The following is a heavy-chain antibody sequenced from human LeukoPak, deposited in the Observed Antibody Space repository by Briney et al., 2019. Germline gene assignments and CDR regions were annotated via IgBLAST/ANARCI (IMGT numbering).Heavy chain of an antibody. V-gene: IGHV1-69*04. D-gene: IGHD3-9*01. CDR1: GGTFSSYA. Sequence: SVKVSCKASGGTFSSYAISWVRQAPGQGLEWMGRIIPILGIANYAQKFQGRVTITADKSTSTAYMELSSLRSEDTAVYYCARDYNDILTGYFDYWGQGTLVTVSS. CDR3: ARDYNDILTGYFDY. CDR2: IIPILGIA. J-gene: IGHJ4*02.